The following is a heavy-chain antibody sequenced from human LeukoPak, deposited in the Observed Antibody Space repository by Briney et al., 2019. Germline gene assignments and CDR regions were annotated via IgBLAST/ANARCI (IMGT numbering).Heavy chain of an antibody. CDR1: GFTFSSFG. J-gene: IGHJ4*02. Sequence: GGSLRLSCAASGFTFSSFGMHWVRQAPGKGLEWVAVIWYDGTKKFYADSVKGRFTISRDDSKNTLYLQMNSLRAEDTAVYYCARDGGAGLDYWGQETLVTVSS. V-gene: IGHV3-33*01. CDR2: IWYDGTKK. CDR3: ARDGGAGLDY. D-gene: IGHD6-19*01.